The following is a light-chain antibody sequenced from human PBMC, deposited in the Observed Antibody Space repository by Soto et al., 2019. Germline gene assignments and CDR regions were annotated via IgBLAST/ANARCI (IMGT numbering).Light chain of an antibody. V-gene: IGKV3-15*01. CDR3: QQLNYWPRIT. Sequence: EIVMTQSPATLSVSPGERATLSCRAGQNIHTNLAWYQQKPGQAPRLLFYGASTGATGLPARFSGSGSGTEFTLTISSLQSEDFAVYYCQQLNYWPRITFGQGTRLEIK. CDR1: QNIHTN. J-gene: IGKJ5*01. CDR2: GAS.